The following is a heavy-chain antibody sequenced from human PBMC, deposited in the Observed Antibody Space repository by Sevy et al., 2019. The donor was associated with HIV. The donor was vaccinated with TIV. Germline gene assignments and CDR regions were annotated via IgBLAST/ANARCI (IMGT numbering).Heavy chain of an antibody. J-gene: IGHJ4*02. D-gene: IGHD5-18*01. Sequence: GGSLRLSCAASGLTFSNYGMHWVRQAPGKGLEWVALIWHDGSNTYYADSVKGRFTVSRDNSKNTVYLQMNSLRAEDTGISYCSCGYTYGRDYWGQGTLVTVSS. CDR2: IWHDGSNT. V-gene: IGHV3-33*01. CDR1: GLTFSNYG. CDR3: SCGYTYGRDY.